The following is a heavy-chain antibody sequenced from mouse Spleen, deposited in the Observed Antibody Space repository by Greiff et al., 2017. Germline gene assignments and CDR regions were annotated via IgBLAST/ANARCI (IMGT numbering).Heavy chain of an antibody. D-gene: IGHD2-1*01. CDR3: AIRPPLYYGIHDWYFDV. CDR2: IGSGSSTI. V-gene: IGHV5-17*02. Sequence: EVMLVESGGGLVQPGGSGKLSCAASGFTFSSFGMHWVRQAPEQGLEWVAYIGSGSSTIYYAETVKGRFTLSRDNPKNTLFLQMTSLRSEDTAMYYCAIRPPLYYGIHDWYFDVWGAGTTVTVSS. CDR1: GFTFSSFG. J-gene: IGHJ1*01.